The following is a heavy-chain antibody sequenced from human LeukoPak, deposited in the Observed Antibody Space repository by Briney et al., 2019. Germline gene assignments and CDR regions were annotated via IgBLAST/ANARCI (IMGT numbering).Heavy chain of an antibody. CDR1: GFTFRSHS. CDR3: AKDPRPGYSIPDY. CDR2: IHSGDSTT. V-gene: IGHV3-48*01. Sequence: GGSLRLSCAASGFTFRSHSMNWVRQAPGKGLEWISYIHSGDSTTYYADSVKGRFTISRDNSKNTLYLQMNSLRAEDTAVYYCAKDPRPGYSIPDYWGQGTLVTVSS. D-gene: IGHD6-13*01. J-gene: IGHJ4*02.